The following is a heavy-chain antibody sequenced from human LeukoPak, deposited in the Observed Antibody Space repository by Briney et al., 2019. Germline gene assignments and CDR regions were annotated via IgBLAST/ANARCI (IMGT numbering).Heavy chain of an antibody. CDR1: GGSISSGSYY. D-gene: IGHD3-22*01. CDR2: IYTSGST. Sequence: PSRTLSLTCTVSGGSISSGSYYWSWIRQPAGKGLEWIGRIYTSGSTNYNPSLKSRVTISVDTSKNQFSLKLSSVTAADTAVYYCASVPRGSGYSFDYWGQGTLVTVSS. J-gene: IGHJ4*02. V-gene: IGHV4-61*02. CDR3: ASVPRGSGYSFDY.